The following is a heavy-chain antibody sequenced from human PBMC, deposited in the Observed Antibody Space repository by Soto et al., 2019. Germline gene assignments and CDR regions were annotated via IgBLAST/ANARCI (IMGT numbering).Heavy chain of an antibody. CDR1: GFSFDIYW. CDR3: ARENTRLAVR. CDR2: IKQDGTKK. J-gene: IGHJ4*02. D-gene: IGHD6-19*01. V-gene: IGHV3-7*01. Sequence: GGSLRLSCAASGFSFDIYWMNWVRQALGKGLEWVANIKQDGTKKNYVDSVKGRFTISRDNAKNSMFLQMNRLRREDTAVYYCARENTRLAVRWGQGPVVTGAS.